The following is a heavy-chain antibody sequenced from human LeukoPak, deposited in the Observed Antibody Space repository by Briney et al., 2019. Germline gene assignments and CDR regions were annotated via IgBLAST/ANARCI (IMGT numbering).Heavy chain of an antibody. CDR2: IKQDGSEK. Sequence: GGSLGLSCVASGFSLSGFWIRWVRQAPGKGLEWVAAIKQDGSEKHYVDSVKGRTTISRDNAQNSLYLQINSLRVEDSAVYYCARDRGTTPGIYYGMDVWGKGTTVTVSS. V-gene: IGHV3-7*03. CDR1: GFSLSGFW. J-gene: IGHJ6*04. D-gene: IGHD1-14*01. CDR3: ARDRGTTPGIYYGMDV.